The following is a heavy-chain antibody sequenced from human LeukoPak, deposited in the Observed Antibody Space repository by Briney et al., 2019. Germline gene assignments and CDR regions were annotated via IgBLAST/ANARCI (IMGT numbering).Heavy chain of an antibody. V-gene: IGHV3-23*01. D-gene: IGHD3-9*01. Sequence: GGSLRLSCAASGFTFSSYAMSWVRQAPGKGLEWVSAISGSGGTTYYADSVKGRFTISRDNAKNSLYLQMNSLRAEDTALYYCAKVHADYDILTGPAVYFDYWGQGTLVTVSS. CDR2: ISGSGGTT. CDR3: AKVHADYDILTGPAVYFDY. J-gene: IGHJ4*02. CDR1: GFTFSSYA.